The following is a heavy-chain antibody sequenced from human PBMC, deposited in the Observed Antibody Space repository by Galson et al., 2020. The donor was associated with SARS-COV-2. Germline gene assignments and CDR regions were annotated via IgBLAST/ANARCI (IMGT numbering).Heavy chain of an antibody. D-gene: IGHD1-26*01. Sequence: GESLKISCEASGFTFSNYAMSWVRQAPGKGLEWVSSVNIGGGGTYYADSVQGRFIISRDDSKNRLYLQMHSLRAEDTALYYCTKDFGFSGTYFGDSWSQGTLVIVSS. J-gene: IGHJ5*01. CDR2: VNIGGGGT. CDR1: GFTFSNYA. CDR3: TKDFGFSGTYFGDS. V-gene: IGHV3-23*01.